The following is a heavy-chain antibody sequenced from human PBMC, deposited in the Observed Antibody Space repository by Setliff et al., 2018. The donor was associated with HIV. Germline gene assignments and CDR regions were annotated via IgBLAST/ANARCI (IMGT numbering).Heavy chain of an antibody. CDR3: ARDHWVAGLDY. Sequence: GSLRLSCAASGFTFNYFWMSWVRQAPGKGLEWVANIKQDGSEKNYVDSVKGRFTISRDTAKNSLYLQMNSLRVEDTAVYYCARDHWVAGLDYWGQGTLVTVSS. D-gene: IGHD6-19*01. V-gene: IGHV3-7*01. J-gene: IGHJ4*02. CDR1: GFTFNYFW. CDR2: IKQDGSEK.